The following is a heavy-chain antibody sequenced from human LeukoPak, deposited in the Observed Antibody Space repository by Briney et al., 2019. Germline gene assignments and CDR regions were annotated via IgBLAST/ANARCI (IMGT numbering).Heavy chain of an antibody. V-gene: IGHV3-30*03. CDR3: ARGAAAGRSVFDY. CDR2: ISYDGSNK. CDR1: GFTFSSYG. Sequence: PGGSLRLSCAASGFTFSSYGMHWVRQAPGKGLEWVAVISYDGSNKYYADSVKGRFTISRDNSKNTLYLQMNSLRAEDTAVYYCARGAAAGRSVFDYWGQGTLVTVSS. D-gene: IGHD6-13*01. J-gene: IGHJ4*02.